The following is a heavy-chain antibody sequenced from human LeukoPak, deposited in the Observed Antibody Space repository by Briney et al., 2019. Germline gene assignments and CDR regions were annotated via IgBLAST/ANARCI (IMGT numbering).Heavy chain of an antibody. V-gene: IGHV4-39*07. CDR3: ARSRGRKVTPFDY. Sequence: PSETLSLTCTVSGDSFSSSSFYWGWIRQPPGKGLEWIASMSYSGSTYYNPSLKSRVTISLDTSNNQFSLNLNSVTAADTAVYYCARSRGRKVTPFDYWGQGILVTVSS. J-gene: IGHJ4*02. CDR2: MSYSGST. CDR1: GDSFSSSSFY. D-gene: IGHD3-10*01.